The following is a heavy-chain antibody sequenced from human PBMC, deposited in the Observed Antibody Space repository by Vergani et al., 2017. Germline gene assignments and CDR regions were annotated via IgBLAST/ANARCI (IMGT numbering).Heavy chain of an antibody. V-gene: IGHV3-9*01. CDR1: GFTFDDYA. Sequence: EVQLVESGGGLVQPGRSLRLSCAASGFTFDDYAMHWVRQAPGKGLEWVSGISWNSGSIGYADSVQGRFTISRDNSKNTLYLEMESLRVEDTAVYFCARDKSKRAPAVMGTYYYYMDVWGKGTKVTVSS. CDR3: ARDKSKRAPAVMGTYYYYMDV. CDR2: ISWNSGSI. D-gene: IGHD3-16*01. J-gene: IGHJ6*03.